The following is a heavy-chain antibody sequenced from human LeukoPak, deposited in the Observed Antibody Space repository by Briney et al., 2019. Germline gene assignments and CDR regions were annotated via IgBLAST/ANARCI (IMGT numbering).Heavy chain of an antibody. CDR2: IIPILGIA. CDR1: GGTFSSYT. CDR3: ARDYFRPNTAMDRWDAFDI. J-gene: IGHJ3*02. D-gene: IGHD5-18*01. V-gene: IGHV1-69*04. Sequence: VASVKVSCKASGGTFSSYTISWVRQAPGQGLEWMGRIIPILGIANYAQKFQGRVTITADKSTCTAYMELSSLRSEDTAVYYCARDYFRPNTAMDRWDAFDIWGQGTMVTVSS.